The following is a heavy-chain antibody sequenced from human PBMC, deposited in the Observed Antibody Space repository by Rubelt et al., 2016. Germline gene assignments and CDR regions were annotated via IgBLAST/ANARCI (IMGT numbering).Heavy chain of an antibody. J-gene: IGHJ4*02. V-gene: IGHV3-23*01. CDR3: AKDPQARYESYYFDY. CDR1: GFSFRTYA. Sequence: YESGGGLVQPGGSLRLSCAASGFSFRTYAMSWVRQAPGKGLEWVSAISGSGGSTYYADSVKGRFTISRDNSKNTLYLQMNSLRAEDTAVYYCAKDPQARYESYYFDYWGQGTLVTVSS. D-gene: IGHD1-14*01. CDR2: ISGSGGST.